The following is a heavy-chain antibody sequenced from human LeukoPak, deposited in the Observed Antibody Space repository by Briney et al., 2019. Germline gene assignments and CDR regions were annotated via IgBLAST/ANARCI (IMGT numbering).Heavy chain of an antibody. CDR3: AKESGNALVGGNFFEY. CDR2: LGGSGGST. V-gene: IGHV3-23*01. J-gene: IGHJ4*02. CDR1: GFTFSNYA. D-gene: IGHD4-23*01. Sequence: SGGSLRLSCAASGFTFSNYAMSWVRQAPGKGLEWVSYLGGSGGSTYYADSVKGRFTIARDNSKDTLYLQMNSLLAEGAAVYYCAKESGNALVGGNFFEYWGEGTLVTVSS.